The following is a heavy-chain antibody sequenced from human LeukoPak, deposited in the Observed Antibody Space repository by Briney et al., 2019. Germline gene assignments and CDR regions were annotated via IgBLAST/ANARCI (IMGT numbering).Heavy chain of an antibody. CDR2: IKSDVST. D-gene: IGHD3-22*01. Sequence: GGSLRLSCAASGFTFISYWMHSVRQAPGKGLVWVSRIKSDVSTNYADSVKGRFTISRDNAKNTLSLQMNSLRAEDTGVYYCARAPSEIGGYYPEYFRHWGQGTLVTVSS. J-gene: IGHJ1*01. V-gene: IGHV3-74*01. CDR3: ARAPSEIGGYYPEYFRH. CDR1: GFTFISYW.